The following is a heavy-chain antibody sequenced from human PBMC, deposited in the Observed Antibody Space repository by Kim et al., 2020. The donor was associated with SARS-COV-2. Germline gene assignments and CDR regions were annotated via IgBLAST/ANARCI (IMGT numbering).Heavy chain of an antibody. CDR2: IKSRADGETI. V-gene: IGHV3-15*01. J-gene: IGHJ4*01. Sequence: GGSLRLSCAASGFTFSSAWMIWVRQAPGKGLEWVGRIKSRADGETIDYAATLKGRFSIPRDDSKNTLYLQMNSLKTEDTAVYYCAAEVPSVGAGGIDYW. CDR1: GFTFSSAW. D-gene: IGHD1-26*01. CDR3: AAEVPSVGAGGIDY.